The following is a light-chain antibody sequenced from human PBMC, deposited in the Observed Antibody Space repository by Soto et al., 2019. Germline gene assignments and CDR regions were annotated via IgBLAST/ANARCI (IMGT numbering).Light chain of an antibody. CDR3: EAWDDSLNGVA. J-gene: IGLJ2*01. Sequence: QSVLTQPPSASGTPGQRVTISCSGSTYNIGSNTVTWYQQLPGTAPKLIIYSSNQRPSGVPDRFSGSKSGTSASLAISGLQSEDEADYYCEAWDDSLNGVAFGGGTKLTVL. V-gene: IGLV1-44*01. CDR2: SSN. CDR1: TYNIGSNT.